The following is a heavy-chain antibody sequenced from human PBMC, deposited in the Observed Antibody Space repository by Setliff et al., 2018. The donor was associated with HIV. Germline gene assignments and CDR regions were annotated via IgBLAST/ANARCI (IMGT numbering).Heavy chain of an antibody. CDR3: ARWTFLDYGVSSGDAFDF. Sequence: HPGGSLRLSCAASGFTVSSKYMSWVRQAPGKGLERVSGISSGGSTYYADSVKGRFTISRDSSRNTLYIQMNSLRVEDTAVYYCARWTFLDYGVSSGDAFDFWGQGTMVTVSS. CDR1: GFTVSSKY. V-gene: IGHV3-53*01. J-gene: IGHJ3*01. CDR2: ISSGGST. D-gene: IGHD4-17*01.